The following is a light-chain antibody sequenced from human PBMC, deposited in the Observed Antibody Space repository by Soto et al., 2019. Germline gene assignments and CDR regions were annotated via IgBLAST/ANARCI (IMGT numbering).Light chain of an antibody. Sequence: DIQMTQSPSSLSASVGDRVTITCRASQNINTYLSWYQQKPGKAPKLLIYAASTLQSGVPSRFRGSGSGTDFTLIVSSLQPEDFATYYCQQSHKTPRTFGQGTKVEVK. CDR2: AAS. V-gene: IGKV1-39*01. CDR1: QNINTY. J-gene: IGKJ1*01. CDR3: QQSHKTPRT.